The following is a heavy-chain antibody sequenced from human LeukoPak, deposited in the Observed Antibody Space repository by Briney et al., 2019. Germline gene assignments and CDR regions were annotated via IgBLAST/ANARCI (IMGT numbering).Heavy chain of an antibody. D-gene: IGHD6-25*01. CDR2: ISYSGST. J-gene: IGHJ4*02. CDR1: GGSIKTYY. V-gene: IGHV4-59*01. CDR3: AGGAAVSFDS. Sequence: SETLSLTCTVSGGSIKTYYWSWIRQPPGKGLEWIGYISYSGSTNYNPSLKSRVTISVDTSKNQFSLKLSSVTAADTAVYYCAGGAAVSFDSWGQGSLVCVSS.